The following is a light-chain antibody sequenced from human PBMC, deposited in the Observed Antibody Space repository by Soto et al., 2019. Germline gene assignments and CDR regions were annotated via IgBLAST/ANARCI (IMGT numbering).Light chain of an antibody. Sequence: QSALTQPPSASGTPGQRVTISCSGSSSNIGINTVNWYQQLPGTAPNLLIYSNNQRPSGVPDRFSGSKSGTSASLAISGLQSEDEADYYCAAWDDSLDGVVFGGGTQLTV. CDR2: SNN. CDR3: AAWDDSLDGVV. J-gene: IGLJ7*01. CDR1: SSNIGINT. V-gene: IGLV1-44*01.